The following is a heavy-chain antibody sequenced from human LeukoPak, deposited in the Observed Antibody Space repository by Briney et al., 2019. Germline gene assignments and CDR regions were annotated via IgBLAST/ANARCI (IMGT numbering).Heavy chain of an antibody. CDR1: GYTFTSYD. CDR2: MNPNSGNT. J-gene: IGHJ4*02. Sequence: ASVKVSCKASGYTFTSYDINWVRQATGQGLEWMGWMNPNSGNTGYAQKFQGRVTITRNTSISTAYMELSSLRSEDTAVYYCASTSQCYDFWSGYPFDYWGQGTLVTVSS. D-gene: IGHD3-3*01. CDR3: ASTSQCYDFWSGYPFDY. V-gene: IGHV1-8*03.